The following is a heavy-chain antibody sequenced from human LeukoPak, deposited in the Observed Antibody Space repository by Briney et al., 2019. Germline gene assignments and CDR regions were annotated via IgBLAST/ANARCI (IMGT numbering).Heavy chain of an antibody. D-gene: IGHD6-13*01. Sequence: GGSLRLSCAASGFTFSSYWMSWVRQAPGKGLEWVANIKQDGSEKYYVDSVKGRFTISRDNAKNSLYLQMNSLRAEDTAVYDCARDGAAAFYGMDVWGQGTTVTVSS. V-gene: IGHV3-7*01. CDR3: ARDGAAAFYGMDV. CDR2: IKQDGSEK. J-gene: IGHJ6*02. CDR1: GFTFSSYW.